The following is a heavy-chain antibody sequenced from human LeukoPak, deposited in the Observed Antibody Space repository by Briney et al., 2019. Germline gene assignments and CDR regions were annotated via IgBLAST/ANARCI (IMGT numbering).Heavy chain of an antibody. Sequence: GGSLRLSCAASGFTFSTSWMTWVRQAPGKGLEFVANIKHDGSEKYYLDSVKGRFIISRDNAKTSLHLQMNSLRAEDTAVYYCVKPHYFSTGSLTWGQGTLVTVSS. V-gene: IGHV3-7*01. CDR1: GFTFSTSW. CDR2: IKHDGSEK. D-gene: IGHD3-10*01. CDR3: VKPHYFSTGSLT. J-gene: IGHJ5*02.